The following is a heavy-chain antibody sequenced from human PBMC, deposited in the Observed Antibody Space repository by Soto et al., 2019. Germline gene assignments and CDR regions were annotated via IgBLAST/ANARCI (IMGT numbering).Heavy chain of an antibody. CDR2: ISYTGDT. Sequence: PSETLSLTCSASGDSVNSDRYFWTWIRQPPGKGLEWIAYISYTGDTNYNPSLKSRVTISVDTSRNQFSLTLTSVTAADTAVYFCARIVVGATVDLWGQGSLVTVSS. CDR3: ARIVVGATVDL. CDR1: GDSVNSDRYF. J-gene: IGHJ5*02. D-gene: IGHD1-26*01. V-gene: IGHV4-61*01.